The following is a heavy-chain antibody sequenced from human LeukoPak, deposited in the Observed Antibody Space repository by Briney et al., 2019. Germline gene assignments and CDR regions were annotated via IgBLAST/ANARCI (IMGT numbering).Heavy chain of an antibody. J-gene: IGHJ4*02. V-gene: IGHV3-30*02. CDR2: IRYDGSNK. CDR1: GFTFSSYG. D-gene: IGHD1-26*01. Sequence: GGSLRLSCAASGFTFSSYGMHWVRQAPGKGLEWVAFIRYDGSNKYYADSVKGRFTISRDNSKNTLYLQMNSLRAEDTAVYYRAKDSEDSGSYYFFDYWGQGTLVTVPS. CDR3: AKDSEDSGSYYFFDY.